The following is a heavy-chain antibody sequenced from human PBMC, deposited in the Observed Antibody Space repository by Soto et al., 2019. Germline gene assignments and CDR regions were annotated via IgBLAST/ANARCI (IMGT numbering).Heavy chain of an antibody. D-gene: IGHD3-22*01. CDR3: ARDFKYTRDSSGYSDTYYYYGMDV. CDR2: IIPIFGTA. Sequence: SVKVSCKASGGTFSSYAISWVRQAPGQGLEWMGGIIPIFGTANYAQKFQGRVTITADESTSTAYMELSSLRSEDTAVYYCARDFKYTRDSSGYSDTYYYYGMDVWGQGTTVTVS. J-gene: IGHJ6*02. CDR1: GGTFSSYA. V-gene: IGHV1-69*13.